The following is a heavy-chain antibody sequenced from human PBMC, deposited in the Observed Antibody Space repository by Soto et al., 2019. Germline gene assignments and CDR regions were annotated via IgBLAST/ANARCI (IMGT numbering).Heavy chain of an antibody. CDR2: ISAYNGNT. CDR3: ARDLWFGELLPTDYYYYGMDV. J-gene: IGHJ6*02. V-gene: IGHV1-18*01. CDR1: GYTFTSYG. Sequence: GASVKVSCKASGYTFTSYGISCVRQAPGQGLEWMGWISAYNGNTNYAQKLQGRVTMTTDTSTSTAYMELRSLRSDDTAVYYCARDLWFGELLPTDYYYYGMDVWGQGTTVTVSS. D-gene: IGHD3-10*01.